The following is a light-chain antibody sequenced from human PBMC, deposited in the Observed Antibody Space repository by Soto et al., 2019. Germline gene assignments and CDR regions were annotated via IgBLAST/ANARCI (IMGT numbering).Light chain of an antibody. J-gene: IGKJ4*01. CDR2: WAS. CDR1: QSLLNSFYNKNY. Sequence: IVMTQSPESLAVSLGERATINCKSSQSLLNSFYNKNYLAWYQQKPGQPPQLLIYWASTRESGVPDRFSGSGPGTDFTLTISSLQAEDVAVYYCQHYYSPPLTFGGGTTVEIK. V-gene: IGKV4-1*01. CDR3: QHYYSPPLT.